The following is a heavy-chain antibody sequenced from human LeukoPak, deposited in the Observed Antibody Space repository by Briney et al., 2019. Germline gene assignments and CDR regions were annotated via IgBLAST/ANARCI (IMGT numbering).Heavy chain of an antibody. CDR1: GYTFTNYG. CDR3: ARRSSGDYGDFNRMSVYYYYYMDV. D-gene: IGHD4-17*01. J-gene: IGHJ6*03. V-gene: IGHV1-46*01. CDR2: INPSGGST. Sequence: ASVKVSCKASGYTFTNYGISWVRQAPGQGLEWMGIINPSGGSTSYAQKFQGRVTMTRDMSTSTVYMELSSLRSEDTAVYYCARRSSGDYGDFNRMSVYYYYYMDVWGKGTTVTVSS.